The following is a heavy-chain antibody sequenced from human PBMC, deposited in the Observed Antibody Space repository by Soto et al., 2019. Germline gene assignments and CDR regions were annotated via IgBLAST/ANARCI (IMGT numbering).Heavy chain of an antibody. J-gene: IGHJ4*02. CDR3: VLLWFWEANY. CDR1: GGTFSSYA. Sequence: QVQLVQSGAEVKKPGSSVKVSCKASGGTFSSYAIRWVRQAPGQGREWMGGIIPLFVTANYAQKFQGRVTITADESTSTAYMELSSLRSEDTAVYYCVLLWFWEANYWGQGTLVTVSS. D-gene: IGHD3-10*01. CDR2: IIPLFVTA. V-gene: IGHV1-69*12.